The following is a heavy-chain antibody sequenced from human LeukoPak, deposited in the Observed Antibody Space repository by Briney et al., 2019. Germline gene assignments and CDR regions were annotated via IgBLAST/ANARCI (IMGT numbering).Heavy chain of an antibody. J-gene: IGHJ6*02. CDR2: ISNSGSAI. Sequence: GGSLRLSCAASGFTFSDYYMSWIRQAPGKGLEWVLYISNSGSAIYNADSMKGRFTISTDNAKNSLYLQMNSLRAEDTAVYYCARITADGYGMDVWGQGTTVTVSS. CDR1: GFTFSDYY. CDR3: ARITADGYGMDV. D-gene: IGHD6-13*01. V-gene: IGHV3-11*01.